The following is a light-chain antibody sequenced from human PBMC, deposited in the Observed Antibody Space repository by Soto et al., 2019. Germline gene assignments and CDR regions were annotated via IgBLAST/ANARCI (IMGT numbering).Light chain of an antibody. V-gene: IGKV3-15*01. J-gene: IGKJ1*01. CDR1: QSISDT. CDR2: GAS. CDR3: QQYNNWPWT. Sequence: EIVMTQSPATLSVSPGGIATLSCRASQSISDTLAWYQQKPGQAPRLLIYGASTRAPGFPARFSGSGSGTDFTLTISSLQSEDFAGYYCQQYNNWPWTFGQGTKVEIK.